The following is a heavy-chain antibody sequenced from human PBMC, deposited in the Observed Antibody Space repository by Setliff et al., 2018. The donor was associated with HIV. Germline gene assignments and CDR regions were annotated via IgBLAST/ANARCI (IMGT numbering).Heavy chain of an antibody. CDR3: ARYDMPSSHSSGYYYDS. CDR2: IYYSGTT. V-gene: IGHV4-31*11. J-gene: IGHJ5*01. Sequence: LSLTCVVSGGPISDGMWWSWIRQHPGKGLEWIGFIYYSGTTYYNPSLKSRVTISVDTSKNQFSLKLNSVTAADTAIYYCARYDMPSSHSSGYYYDSWGQGALVTVSS. CDR1: GGPISDGMW. D-gene: IGHD3-22*01.